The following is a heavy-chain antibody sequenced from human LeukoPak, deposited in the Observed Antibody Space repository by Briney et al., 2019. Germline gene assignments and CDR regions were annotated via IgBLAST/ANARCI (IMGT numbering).Heavy chain of an antibody. Sequence: GGSLRLSCAASGFTFSSYEMNWVRQAPGEGLEWVSYISSSGSTIYYADSVKGRFTISRDNAKNSLYLQMNSLRAEDTAVYYCARDSSSSAFDYWGQGTLVTVSP. V-gene: IGHV3-48*03. J-gene: IGHJ4*02. CDR1: GFTFSSYE. CDR2: ISSSGSTI. D-gene: IGHD6-13*01. CDR3: ARDSSSSAFDY.